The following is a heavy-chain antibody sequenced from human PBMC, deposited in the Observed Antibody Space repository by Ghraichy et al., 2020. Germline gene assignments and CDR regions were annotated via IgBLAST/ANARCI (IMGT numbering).Heavy chain of an antibody. CDR3: ATTAENIVVVPPLYGMDV. V-gene: IGHV3-30*04. J-gene: IGHJ6*02. CDR1: GFTFSSYA. Sequence: GGSLRLSCAASGFTFSSYAMHWVRQAPGKGLEWVAVISYDGSNKYYADSVKGRFTISRDNSKNTLYLQMNSLRAEDTAVYYCATTAENIVVVPPLYGMDVWGQGTTVTVSS. D-gene: IGHD2-2*01. CDR2: ISYDGSNK.